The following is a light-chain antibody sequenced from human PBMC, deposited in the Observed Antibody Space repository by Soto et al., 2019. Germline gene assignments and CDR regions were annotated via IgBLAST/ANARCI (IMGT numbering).Light chain of an antibody. CDR1: QSLNNE. V-gene: IGKV1-5*01. Sequence: DLRMTQSPSTLSASVGDRVTITCRASQSLNNELAWYQQKPGKAPNLLMYDASTLERGVPSRFSGTGSGTEFPLTISSLQPDDFATYYCQQYHRSPIPFGQGTHGR. CDR3: QQYHRSPIP. J-gene: IGKJ5*01. CDR2: DAS.